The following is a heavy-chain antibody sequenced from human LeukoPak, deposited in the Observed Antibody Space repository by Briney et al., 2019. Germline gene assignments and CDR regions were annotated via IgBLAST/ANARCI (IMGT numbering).Heavy chain of an antibody. CDR3: ARDSTGASV. D-gene: IGHD1-14*01. J-gene: IGHJ6*04. CDR2: VYSGGDT. CDR1: GFSVSNNY. V-gene: IGHV3-53*01. Sequence: PGGSLRLSCAASGFSVSNNYVSWVRQAPGKGLEWFSAVYSGGDTYYIESVRGRFTISRDNSKNTIHLQMNGLTPEDTAMYYCARDSTGASVWGKGTTVTVSS.